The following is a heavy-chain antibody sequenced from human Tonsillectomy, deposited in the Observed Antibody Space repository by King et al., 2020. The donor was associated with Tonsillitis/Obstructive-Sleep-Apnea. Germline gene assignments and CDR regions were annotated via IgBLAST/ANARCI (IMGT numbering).Heavy chain of an antibody. Sequence: VQLQQWGAGLLKPSETLSLTCAVSGGSFRGYYWSWIRQPPGKGLEWIGEINHSGSTNYNPSLKSRVTISVDTSKNQFSLKLSSVTAADTAVYYCACHIVVVPAAIGWFDPWGQGTLVTVSS. V-gene: IGHV4-34*01. D-gene: IGHD2-2*01. J-gene: IGHJ5*02. CDR3: ACHIVVVPAAIGWFDP. CDR1: GGSFRGYY. CDR2: INHSGST.